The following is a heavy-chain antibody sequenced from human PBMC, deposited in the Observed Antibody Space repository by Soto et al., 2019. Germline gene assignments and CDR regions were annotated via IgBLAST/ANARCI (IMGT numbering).Heavy chain of an antibody. D-gene: IGHD3-10*01. V-gene: IGHV4-4*07. CDR3: ARGPGGFGDFSLDY. Sequence: QVQLQESGPGLVKPSETLSLTCTVSGGSINSYYWSWIRQPAGKGLEWIGRIYSGGSTNYNPSLKSRVTMSVDTSKNLFSLKVTSVAAADTAVYYCARGPGGFGDFSLDYWGQGTLVTVAP. J-gene: IGHJ4*02. CDR2: IYSGGST. CDR1: GGSINSYY.